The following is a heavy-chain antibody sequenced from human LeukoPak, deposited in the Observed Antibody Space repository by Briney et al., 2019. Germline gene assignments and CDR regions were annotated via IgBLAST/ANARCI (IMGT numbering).Heavy chain of an antibody. J-gene: IGHJ4*02. CDR1: GGSISSGDYY. D-gene: IGHD4-17*01. CDR3: GREPRTTVTTDY. CDR2: IYYSGST. Sequence: SETLSLTCTVSGGSISSGDYYWSWIRQPPGKGLEWIGYIYYSGSTYYNPSLKSRVTISVDTSKNQFSLKLSSVTAADTAVYYCGREPRTTVTTDYWGQGTLVIVSS. V-gene: IGHV4-30-4*01.